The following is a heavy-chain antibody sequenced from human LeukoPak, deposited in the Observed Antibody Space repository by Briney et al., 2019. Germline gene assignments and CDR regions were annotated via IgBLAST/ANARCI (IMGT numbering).Heavy chain of an antibody. CDR3: ARGRMSYYYDSSGSDAGSDFDY. Sequence: ASVKVSRKASGYTFTSYGISWVRQAPGQGLEWMGWISAYNGNTNYAQKLQGRVTMTTDTSTSTAYMELRSLRSDDTAVYYCARGRMSYYYDSSGSDAGSDFDYWGQGTLVTVSS. CDR2: ISAYNGNT. D-gene: IGHD3-22*01. CDR1: GYTFTSYG. V-gene: IGHV1-18*01. J-gene: IGHJ4*02.